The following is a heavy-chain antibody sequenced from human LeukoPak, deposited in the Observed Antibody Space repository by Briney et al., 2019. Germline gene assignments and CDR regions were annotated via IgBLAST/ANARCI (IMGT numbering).Heavy chain of an antibody. V-gene: IGHV1-2*04. J-gene: IGHJ4*02. CDR1: GYTFTGYY. CDR3: ARDLGLQLWSFDY. CDR2: INPNSGGT. Sequence: ASVKVSCKASGYTFTGYYMHWVRQAPGQGLEWMGWINPNSGGTNYAQKFQGWVTMTRDTSISTAYMELSRLRSDDTAVYYCARDLGLQLWSFDYWGQGTLVTVSS. D-gene: IGHD5-18*01.